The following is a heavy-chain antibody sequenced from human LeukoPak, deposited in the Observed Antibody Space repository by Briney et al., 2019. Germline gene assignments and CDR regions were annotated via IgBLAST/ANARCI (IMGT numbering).Heavy chain of an antibody. V-gene: IGHV3-30*02. CDR3: ARAGSSGYYPLAN. J-gene: IGHJ4*02. CDR1: GFTFSSYG. D-gene: IGHD3-22*01. Sequence: QPGGSLRLSCAASGFTFSSYGMHWVRQAPGKGLEWVAFIRYDGSNKYYADSVKGRFTTSRDNSKNTLYLQMNSLRAEDTAMYYCARAGSSGYYPLANWGQGTLVTVSS. CDR2: IRYDGSNK.